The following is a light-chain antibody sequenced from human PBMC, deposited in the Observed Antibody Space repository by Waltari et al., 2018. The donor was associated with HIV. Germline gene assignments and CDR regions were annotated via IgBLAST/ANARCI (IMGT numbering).Light chain of an antibody. CDR3: CSYAGSSTLRDVV. Sequence: QSALTHPAPVSGSPGRPITIPCPGTSRDVGSYNFFSGYQQHPGKAPNPMIYEGSKRPSGVSNRFSGSKSGNTASLTISGLQAEDEADYYCCSYAGSSTLRDVVFGGGTKLTVL. V-gene: IGLV2-23*01. J-gene: IGLJ2*01. CDR2: EGS. CDR1: SRDVGSYNF.